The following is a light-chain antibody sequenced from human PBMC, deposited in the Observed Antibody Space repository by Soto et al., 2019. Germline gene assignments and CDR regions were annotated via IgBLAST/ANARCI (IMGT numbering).Light chain of an antibody. V-gene: IGKV1-39*01. J-gene: IGKJ1*01. CDR3: QQSYSNTQT. CDR2: VAS. Sequence: DIQMTQSPSTLSGSVGDRVTITCRASQSISTYLNWYQQKPGKAPKLLILVASTLPSGVPSRFSGSGSGTDFTLTISSLQPEDFATYYCQQSYSNTQTFGQGTKVDI. CDR1: QSISTY.